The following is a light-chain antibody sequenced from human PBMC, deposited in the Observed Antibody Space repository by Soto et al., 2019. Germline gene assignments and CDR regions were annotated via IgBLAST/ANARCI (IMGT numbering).Light chain of an antibody. CDR3: QQYDSSSVT. J-gene: IGKJ4*01. CDR1: QRVSGRY. V-gene: IGKV3-20*01. CDR2: GAT. Sequence: EIVLTQSPGTLSLSPGERATLSCRASQRVSGRYLVWYQQKPGQAPSLLIYGATNRARDTPYRFTGSGSGTDFTLTISRLEPEDFAVYYCQQYDSSSVTVGGGTKVEIK.